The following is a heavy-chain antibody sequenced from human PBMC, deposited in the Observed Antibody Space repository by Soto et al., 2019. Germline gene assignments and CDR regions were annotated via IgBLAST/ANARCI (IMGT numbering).Heavy chain of an antibody. Sequence: PSETLSLTCTVSGGSVSSGGHYWSWIRQPPGKGLEWIGYIYNSGTTDYNPSLKSRVTISVDTSKNQFSLKLSSVTAADTAVYYCASGSSVSAYIDYWGQGTLVTVSS. D-gene: IGHD6-13*01. CDR3: ASGSSVSAYIDY. V-gene: IGHV4-61*08. J-gene: IGHJ4*02. CDR2: IYNSGTT. CDR1: GGSVSSGGHY.